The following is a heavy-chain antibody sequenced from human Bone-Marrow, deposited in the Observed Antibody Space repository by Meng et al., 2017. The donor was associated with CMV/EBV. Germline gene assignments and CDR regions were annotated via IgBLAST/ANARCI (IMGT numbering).Heavy chain of an antibody. Sequence: ASVKVSCKASGYTFTSYYMHWVRQAPGQGLEWMGIINPSGGSTSYAQKFQGRVTMTRDTSTSTVYMELSSLRSEDTAVYYCARDLPNWNDFSYYGMDVWGQGTTVTGSS. J-gene: IGHJ6*01. CDR1: GYTFTSYY. CDR3: ARDLPNWNDFSYYGMDV. D-gene: IGHD1-1*01. CDR2: INPSGGST. V-gene: IGHV1-46*01.